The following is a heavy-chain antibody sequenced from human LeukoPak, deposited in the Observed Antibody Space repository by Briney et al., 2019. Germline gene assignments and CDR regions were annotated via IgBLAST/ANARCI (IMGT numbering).Heavy chain of an antibody. CDR2: IIPIFGTA. CDR3: ARGFSPNLWFGETDAFDI. Sequence: VASVKVSCKASGGTFSSYAISWVRQAPGQGLEWMGGIIPIFGTANYAQKFQGRVTMTRNTSISTAYMELSSLRSEDTAVYYCARGFSPNLWFGETDAFDIWGQGTMVTVSS. V-gene: IGHV1-69*05. J-gene: IGHJ3*02. CDR1: GGTFSSYA. D-gene: IGHD3-10*01.